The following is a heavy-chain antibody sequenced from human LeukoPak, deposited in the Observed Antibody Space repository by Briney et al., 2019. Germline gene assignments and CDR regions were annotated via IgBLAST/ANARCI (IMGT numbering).Heavy chain of an antibody. CDR2: ISFDGNNK. Sequence: GGSLRLSCAASGFTFSSYAMHWVRQAPGKGLDRVAAISFDGNNKYYADSVKGRFTISRDNSNNTVYLRMNSLKPEDTAVYYCAKARDYIWGSYRPDAFDFWGQGTKVTASS. J-gene: IGHJ3*01. V-gene: IGHV3-30*04. CDR3: AKARDYIWGSYRPDAFDF. CDR1: GFTFSSYA. D-gene: IGHD3-16*02.